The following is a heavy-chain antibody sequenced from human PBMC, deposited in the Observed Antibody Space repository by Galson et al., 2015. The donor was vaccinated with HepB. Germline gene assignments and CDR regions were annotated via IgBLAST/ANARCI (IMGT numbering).Heavy chain of an antibody. J-gene: IGHJ3*02. Sequence: SLRLSCAASGFSFSDYYMSWIRQAPGKGLEWVAVISYDGSNKYYADSVKGRFTISRDNSKDTLYLQMNSLRAEDTAVYYCARDFSPYDFWSGYTGGVHDAFDIWGQGTMVTVSS. CDR1: GFSFSDYY. CDR2: ISYDGSNK. D-gene: IGHD3-3*01. CDR3: ARDFSPYDFWSGYTGGVHDAFDI. V-gene: IGHV3-30-3*01.